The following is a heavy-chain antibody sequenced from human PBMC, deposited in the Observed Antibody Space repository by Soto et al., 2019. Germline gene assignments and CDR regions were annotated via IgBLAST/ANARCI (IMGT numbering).Heavy chain of an antibody. CDR1: GYTLSNFW. J-gene: IGHJ4*02. Sequence: GESLKISCQSSGYTLSNFWLGWVRQLPGKGLEWMGIIYPGDHETRYSPSFHGKATISADRSINTAYLQWNSLEASDTAFYFRARSPRSSPYFDYWGQGALVTVSS. CDR2: IYPGDHET. CDR3: ARSPRSSPYFDY. V-gene: IGHV5-51*01. D-gene: IGHD6-13*01.